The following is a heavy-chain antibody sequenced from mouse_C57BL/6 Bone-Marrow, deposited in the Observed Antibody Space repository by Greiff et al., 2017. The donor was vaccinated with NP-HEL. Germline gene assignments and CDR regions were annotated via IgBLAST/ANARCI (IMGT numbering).Heavy chain of an antibody. Sequence: EVQGVESGGGLVKPGGSLKLSCAASGFTFSSYTMSWVRQTPEKRLEWVATISGGGGNTYYQDSVKGRFTVSRDNAKNTLYLQMSSLRVDDTALYYCARGEYYGSSEGYWGQGTTLTVST. J-gene: IGHJ2*01. CDR3: ARGEYYGSSEGY. CDR1: GFTFSSYT. CDR2: ISGGGGNT. V-gene: IGHV5-9*01. D-gene: IGHD1-1*01.